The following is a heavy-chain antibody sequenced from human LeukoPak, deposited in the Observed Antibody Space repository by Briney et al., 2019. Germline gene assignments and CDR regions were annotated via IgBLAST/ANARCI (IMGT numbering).Heavy chain of an antibody. CDR2: IKQDGSEK. CDR3: ARECMLYEWYFGL. CDR1: GFTFSSYW. J-gene: IGHJ2*01. D-gene: IGHD2-8*01. V-gene: IGHV3-7*01. Sequence: GGSLRLSCAASGFTFSSYWMSWVRQAPGKGLEWVATIKQDGSEKYYVDSVKGRFTISRDNAKNSLYLQMNSLRAEDTAVYYCARECMLYEWYFGLWGRGTLVTVSS.